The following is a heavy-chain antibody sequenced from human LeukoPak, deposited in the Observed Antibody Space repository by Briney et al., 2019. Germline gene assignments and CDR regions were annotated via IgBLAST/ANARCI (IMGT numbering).Heavy chain of an antibody. D-gene: IGHD6-13*01. Sequence: GGSLRLSCAASGFTFSSYGMHWVRQAPGKGLEWVAVIWYDGSNKYYADSGKGRFTISRDNSKNTLYLQMNSLRAEDTAVYYCAKGAAAALYYFDYWGQGTLVTVSS. CDR2: IWYDGSNK. J-gene: IGHJ4*02. CDR3: AKGAAAALYYFDY. CDR1: GFTFSSYG. V-gene: IGHV3-33*06.